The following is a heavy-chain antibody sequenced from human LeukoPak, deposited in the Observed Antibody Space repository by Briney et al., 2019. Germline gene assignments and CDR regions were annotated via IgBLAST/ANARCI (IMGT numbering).Heavy chain of an antibody. Sequence: ASVKVSCKASGYTFTSYAMHWVRQAPGQRLEWMGWINAGNGNTKYSQKFQGRVTITRDTSASTAYMKLSSLRSEDTAVYYCAREGSGVLRYFDWLRRVDQRYYYYYGMDVWGKGTTVTVSS. V-gene: IGHV1-3*01. CDR1: GYTFTSYA. CDR3: AREGSGVLRYFDWLRRVDQRYYYYYGMDV. J-gene: IGHJ6*04. D-gene: IGHD3-9*01. CDR2: INAGNGNT.